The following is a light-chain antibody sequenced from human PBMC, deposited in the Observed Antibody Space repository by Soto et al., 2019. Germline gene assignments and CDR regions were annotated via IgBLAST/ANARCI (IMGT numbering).Light chain of an antibody. CDR1: RGIDTY. J-gene: IGKJ4*01. V-gene: IGKV3-11*01. Sequence: EIVLTQSPATLSLSPGERATLSCRASRGIDTYLAWYQQKRGQAPRLLIYDASNRTTGIPARFSGGGSGTDFTLPISSLETDDFAVYYCQQRSSWPLTFGGGTKVEIK. CDR3: QQRSSWPLT. CDR2: DAS.